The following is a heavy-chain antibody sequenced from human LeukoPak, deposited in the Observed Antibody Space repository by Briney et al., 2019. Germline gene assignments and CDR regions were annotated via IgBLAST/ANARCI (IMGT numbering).Heavy chain of an antibody. Sequence: GGSLRLSCEASGFTFSSDGMHWVRQAPGKGLEWVAVIWYDGSNKYYADSVKGRFTISRDKSKNTLYLQMNSLRAEDTAVFYCARGSKYDSGPFDYWGQGTLVTVSP. CDR3: ARGSKYDSGPFDY. V-gene: IGHV3-33*01. J-gene: IGHJ4*02. CDR2: IWYDGSNK. CDR1: GFTFSSDG. D-gene: IGHD3-10*01.